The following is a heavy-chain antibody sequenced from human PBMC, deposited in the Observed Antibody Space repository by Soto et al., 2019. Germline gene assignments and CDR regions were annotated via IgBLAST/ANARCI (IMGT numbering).Heavy chain of an antibody. J-gene: IGHJ4*02. CDR3: ARDGSPDYDILTGYYSYYFDY. CDR1: GFTFSSYS. V-gene: IGHV3-21*01. Sequence: PGGSLRLSCAASGFTFSSYSMNWVRQAPGKGLEWVSSISSSSSYIYYADSVKGRFTISRDNAKNSLYLQMNSLRAEDTAVYYCARDGSPDYDILTGYYSYYFDYWGQGTLVTVSS. D-gene: IGHD3-9*01. CDR2: ISSSSSYI.